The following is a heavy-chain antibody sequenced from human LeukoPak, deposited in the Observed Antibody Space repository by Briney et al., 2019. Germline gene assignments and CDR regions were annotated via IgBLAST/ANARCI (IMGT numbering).Heavy chain of an antibody. CDR1: GGSFSGYY. V-gene: IGHV4-34*01. J-gene: IGHJ4*02. CDR3: ARGLGSYCSSTSCAPFDY. D-gene: IGHD2-2*01. CDR2: INHSGST. Sequence: SETLSLTCAVYGGSFSGYYWSWIRHPPGKGLEWSGEINHSGSTNYNPSLTSRVTISVDTSTNQFSLKLSFVTAADTAVYYCARGLGSYCSSTSCAPFDYWGQGTLVTVSS.